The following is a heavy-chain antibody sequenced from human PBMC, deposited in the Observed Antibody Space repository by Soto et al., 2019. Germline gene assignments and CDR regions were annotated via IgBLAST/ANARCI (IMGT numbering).Heavy chain of an antibody. Sequence: WGSLRLSCAASGFTVSSYGMHWVHQAPGKGLEWVAVISYDGSNKYYADSVKGRFTISRDNSKNTLYLQMNSLRAEDTAVYYCAKAPRHWRLIDYWGQGTLVTVSS. CDR2: ISYDGSNK. D-gene: IGHD1-1*01. J-gene: IGHJ4*02. CDR1: GFTVSSYG. V-gene: IGHV3-30*18. CDR3: AKAPRHWRLIDY.